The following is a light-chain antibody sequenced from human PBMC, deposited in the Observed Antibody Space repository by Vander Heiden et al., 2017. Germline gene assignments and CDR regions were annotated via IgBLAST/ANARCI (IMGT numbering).Light chain of an antibody. CDR1: SSDVGGYNY. CDR2: EVS. J-gene: IGLJ3*02. V-gene: IGLV2-14*01. CDR3: SSYTSSSRV. Sequence: QSALTQAASVAGAPGQSITISGTGTSSDVGGYNYVSWYQQHPGKAPKLMIYEVSNRPSGVSNRFSGSKSGNTASLTISGLQAEDEADYYCSSYTSSSRVFGGGTKLTVL.